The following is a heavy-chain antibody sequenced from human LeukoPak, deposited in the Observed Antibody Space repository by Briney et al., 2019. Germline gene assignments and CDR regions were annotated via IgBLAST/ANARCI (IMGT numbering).Heavy chain of an antibody. CDR2: LSSSGST. D-gene: IGHD1-26*01. V-gene: IGHV4-59*01. CDR3: ARLILLSGSYYFDY. J-gene: IGHJ4*02. Sequence: SETLSLTCTVSGGSISSYYWSWIRQPPGKGLDWIGFLSSSGSTNYHPSLKSRDTISVDSSKNQFSLRLSSVTAADTAVYYCARLILLSGSYYFDYWGQGTLVTVSS. CDR1: GGSISSYY.